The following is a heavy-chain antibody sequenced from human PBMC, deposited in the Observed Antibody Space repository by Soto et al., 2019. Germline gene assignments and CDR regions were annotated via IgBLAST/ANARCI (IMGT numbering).Heavy chain of an antibody. CDR1: GDRVFSDHVA. V-gene: IGHV6-1*01. Sequence: PSQTLSLTCAISGDRVFSDHVALNWIRQSPWRGIQWLESTSQRSKSYNDLAQYVKGRLSINRDTYGNQFQMQLESVTTQDTAVYFCERDSRGAYFDSWGLGALVTVSS. D-gene: IGHD3-16*01. CDR3: ERDSRGAYFDS. J-gene: IGHJ4*02. CDR2: TSQRSKSYN.